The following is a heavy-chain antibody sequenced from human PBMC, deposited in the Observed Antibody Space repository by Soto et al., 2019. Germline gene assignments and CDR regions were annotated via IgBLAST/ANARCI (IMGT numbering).Heavy chain of an antibody. D-gene: IGHD1-1*01. CDR3: ARDLWVEPELYYYGMDV. V-gene: IGHV4-4*07. J-gene: IGHJ6*02. Sequence: SETLSLTCTVSGASISGFYWSWIRKSAGKGLEWIGRIYATGTTDYNPSLKSRLTISVDTSKNHFSLRLTSVTAADTAVYYCARDLWVEPELYYYGMDVWGQGTTVTVSS. CDR2: IYATGTT. CDR1: GASISGFY.